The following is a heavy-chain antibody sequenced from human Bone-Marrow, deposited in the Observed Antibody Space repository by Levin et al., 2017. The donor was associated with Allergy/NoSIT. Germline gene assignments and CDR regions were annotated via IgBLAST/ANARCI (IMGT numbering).Heavy chain of an antibody. J-gene: IGHJ1*01. D-gene: IGHD1-1*01. V-gene: IGHV3-66*01. CDR1: GFTVSSNY. Sequence: PGGSLRLSCAASGFTVSSNYMGWVRQAPGKGLEWVSVIYSAGSTYYTDSVKGRFTISRDNSKNTLDLQMNSLRAEDTAVYYCARAAYDTNWSQYFQQWGQGTLVTVSS. CDR2: IYSAGST. CDR3: ARAAYDTNWSQYFQQ.